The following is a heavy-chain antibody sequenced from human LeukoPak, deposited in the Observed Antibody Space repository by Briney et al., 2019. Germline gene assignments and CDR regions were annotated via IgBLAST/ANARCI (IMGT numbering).Heavy chain of an antibody. CDR2: IYYSGST. Sequence: SETLSLTCSVAGGSISSYYWSWIRQPPGKGLDWIAYIYYSGSTNYNPSLKSRVTTSVDTSKNQCSLKLTSVTAADTAVYYCAGSGPSTIFGLIDAFDIWGQGTMVTVSS. CDR1: GGSISSYY. D-gene: IGHD3-3*01. J-gene: IGHJ3*02. CDR3: AGSGPSTIFGLIDAFDI. V-gene: IGHV4-59*01.